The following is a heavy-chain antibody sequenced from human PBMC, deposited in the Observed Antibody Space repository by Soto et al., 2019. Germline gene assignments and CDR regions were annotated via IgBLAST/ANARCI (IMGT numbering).Heavy chain of an antibody. CDR3: AKDQKPGTYSYYAMDV. CDR1: GFTFSRYG. Sequence: EVQLLESGGGLVQPGGSLRLSCAASGFTFSRYGMSWVRQAPGKGLELVSLMSAGVGSTYYAVFVKGRFTISRVNSKNTMYLQMNSLRAEETAIYYCAKDQKPGTYSYYAMDVWGQGTTVSVSS. D-gene: IGHD2-2*01. V-gene: IGHV3-23*01. CDR2: MSAGVGST. J-gene: IGHJ6*02.